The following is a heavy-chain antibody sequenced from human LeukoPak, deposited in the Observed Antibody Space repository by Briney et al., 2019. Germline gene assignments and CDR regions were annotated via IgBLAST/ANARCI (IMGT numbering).Heavy chain of an antibody. CDR1: GGSISSSSYY. J-gene: IGHJ4*02. D-gene: IGHD2-2*01. CDR3: ARLSVVVPAAPFDY. CDR2: IYYGGST. Sequence: SETLFLTCTVSGGSISSSSYYWGWIRQPPGKGLEWIGSIYYGGSTYCNPSLKSRVTISVDTSKNQFSLKLSSVTAADTAVYYCARLSVVVPAAPFDYWGQGTLVTVSS. V-gene: IGHV4-39*01.